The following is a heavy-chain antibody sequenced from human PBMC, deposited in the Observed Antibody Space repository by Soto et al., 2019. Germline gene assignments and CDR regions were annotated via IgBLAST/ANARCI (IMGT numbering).Heavy chain of an antibody. CDR2: IYYSGST. CDR1: GGSISSYY. D-gene: IGHD2-8*01. J-gene: IGHJ6*02. CDR3: ARDIMGTNYHYYGIDV. V-gene: IGHV4-59*01. Sequence: SETLSLTCTVSGGSISSYYWSWIRQPPGKGLEWIGYIYYSGSTNYNPSLKSRVTISVDTSKNQFSLKLSSVTAADTAVYYGARDIMGTNYHYYGIDVWGQGTTVT.